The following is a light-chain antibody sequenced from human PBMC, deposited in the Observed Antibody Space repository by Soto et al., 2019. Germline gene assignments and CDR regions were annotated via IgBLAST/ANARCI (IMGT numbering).Light chain of an antibody. V-gene: IGLV2-8*01. CDR3: SSYAGSNSYV. CDR1: SSDVGAFNY. J-gene: IGLJ1*01. CDR2: EIN. Sequence: QSVLTQPPSASGSPGQSVTITCTGTSSDVGAFNYVSWYQHHPGKAPKLMIFEINKRPSGVPDRFSGSKSGNTASLTVSGLQAEDEAEYYCSSYAGSNSYVFGGGTKVTVL.